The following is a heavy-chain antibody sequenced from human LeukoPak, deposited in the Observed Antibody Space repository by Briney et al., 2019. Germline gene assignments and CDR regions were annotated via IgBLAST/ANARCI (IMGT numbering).Heavy chain of an antibody. CDR2: ISSSSSYI. Sequence: GGSLRLSCAASGFTFSSYSMNWVRQAPGKGLEWVSSISSSSSYIYYADSVKGRFTISRDNAKNPLYLQMNSLRAEDTAVYYCARGGGGYCTNGVCYIAYYYYMDVWGKGTTVTVSS. J-gene: IGHJ6*03. CDR1: GFTFSSYS. D-gene: IGHD2-8*01. CDR3: ARGGGGYCTNGVCYIAYYYYMDV. V-gene: IGHV3-21*01.